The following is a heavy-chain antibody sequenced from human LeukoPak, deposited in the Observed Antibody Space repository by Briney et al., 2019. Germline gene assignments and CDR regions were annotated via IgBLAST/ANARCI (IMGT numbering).Heavy chain of an antibody. CDR2: IYHSGST. CDR1: GGSISSYY. V-gene: IGHV4-59*08. J-gene: IGHJ6*03. D-gene: IGHD4-23*01. CDR3: ARHGYGGRGDYYYYMDV. Sequence: SETLSLTCTVSGGSISSYYWSWIRQPPGKGLEWIGYIYHSGSTDYNPSLKSRVTISVDTSKNQFSLKLSSVTAADTAVYYCARHGYGGRGDYYYYMDVWGKGTTVTVSS.